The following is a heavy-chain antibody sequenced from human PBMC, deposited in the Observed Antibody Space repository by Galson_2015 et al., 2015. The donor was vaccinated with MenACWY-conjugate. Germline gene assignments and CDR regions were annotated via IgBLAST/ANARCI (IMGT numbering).Heavy chain of an antibody. J-gene: IGHJ5*02. CDR3: ARVGWRLRVPPFDP. D-gene: IGHD2-21*02. CDR2: IYYSGST. CDR1: GGSISSSSYY. V-gene: IGHV4-39*01. Sequence: ETLSLTCTVSGGSISSSSYYWGWIRQPPGKGLEWIGSIYYSGSTYYNPSLKSRVTISVDTSKNQFSLKLSPVTAADTAVYYCARVGWRLRVPPFDPWGQGTLVTVSS.